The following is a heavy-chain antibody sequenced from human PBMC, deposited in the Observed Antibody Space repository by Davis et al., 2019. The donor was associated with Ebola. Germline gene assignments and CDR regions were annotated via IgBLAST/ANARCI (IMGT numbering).Heavy chain of an antibody. J-gene: IGHJ4*02. D-gene: IGHD2-15*01. Sequence: MPGGSLRLSCTVSGDSIGNYYWSWIRQPPGKGLEWIGSIYYSGSTYYNPSLKSRVTISVDTSKNQFSLKLSSVTAADTAVYYCARGGRWLSYDYWGQGTLVTVSS. CDR2: IYYSGST. CDR1: GDSIGNYY. V-gene: IGHV4-59*01. CDR3: ARGGRWLSYDY.